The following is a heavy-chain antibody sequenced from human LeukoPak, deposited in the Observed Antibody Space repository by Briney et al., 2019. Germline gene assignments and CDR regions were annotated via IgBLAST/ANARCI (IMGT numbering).Heavy chain of an antibody. J-gene: IGHJ4*02. CDR1: GGTFSSYA. D-gene: IGHD6-13*01. Sequence: GASVKVSCKASGGTFSSYAISWVRQAPGQGLEWMGWISAYNGNTNYAQKLQGRVTMTTDTSTSTAYMELRSLRSDDTAVYYCARHSNIAAAVEFDYWGQGTLVTVSS. CDR2: ISAYNGNT. V-gene: IGHV1-18*01. CDR3: ARHSNIAAAVEFDY.